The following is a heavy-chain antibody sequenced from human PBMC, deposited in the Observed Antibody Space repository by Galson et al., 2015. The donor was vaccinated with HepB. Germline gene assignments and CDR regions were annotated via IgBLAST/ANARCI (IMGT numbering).Heavy chain of an antibody. CDR1: GFTFSTYS. Sequence: SLRLSCAASGFTFSTYSMNWVRQAPGKGPEWVSYISSSSDTMYYADSVKGRFTISRDNAKNSLFLQMNSLRDDDAAVYYCARGGLLWTAPGTRLGYWGQGTLVTVSS. J-gene: IGHJ4*02. CDR3: ARGGLLWTAPGTRLGY. D-gene: IGHD6-13*01. CDR2: ISSSSDTM. V-gene: IGHV3-48*02.